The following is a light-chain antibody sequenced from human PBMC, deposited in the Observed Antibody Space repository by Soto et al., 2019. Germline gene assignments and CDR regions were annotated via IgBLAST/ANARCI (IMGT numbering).Light chain of an antibody. J-gene: IGKJ5*01. CDR2: DAS. V-gene: IGKV3-11*01. CDR3: QQRDSWPIT. Sequence: IVLTQSPSTLSLSPGERAPLSCRASQSVSSYLAWYQQKPGQAPRLLIYDASNRATGIPARFSGSGSGTDFTLTINSLEPDDFAVYYCQQRDSWPITFGQGTRLEIK. CDR1: QSVSSY.